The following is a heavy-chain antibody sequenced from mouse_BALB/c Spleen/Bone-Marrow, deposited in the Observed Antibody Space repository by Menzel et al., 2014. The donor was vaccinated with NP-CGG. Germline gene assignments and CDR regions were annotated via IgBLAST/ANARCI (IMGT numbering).Heavy chain of an antibody. D-gene: IGHD1-2*01. V-gene: IGHV5-4*02. Sequence: EVKLVESGGGLVKPGASLKLSCAASGFTFSDYYMYWVRQTPEKRLEWVATISDGGSYTYYPDSVKGRFTISRDNAKNNLDLQMSSLKSEDTAMYYCARVLRPHYYAMDYWGQGSSVTVSS. J-gene: IGHJ4*01. CDR3: ARVLRPHYYAMDY. CDR2: ISDGGSYT. CDR1: GFTFSDYY.